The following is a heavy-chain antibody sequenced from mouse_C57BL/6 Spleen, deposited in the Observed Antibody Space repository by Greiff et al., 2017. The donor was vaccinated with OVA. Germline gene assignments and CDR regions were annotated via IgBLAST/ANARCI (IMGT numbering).Heavy chain of an antibody. D-gene: IGHD1-1*01. V-gene: IGHV1-55*01. Sequence: VQLQQPGAELVKPGASVKMSCKASGYTFTSYWITWVKQRPGQGLEWIGDIYPGSGSTNYNEKFKSKATLTVDTSSSTAYMQLSSLTSEDSAVYYCARRGKYYGSSPAWFAYWGQGTLVTVSA. CDR1: GYTFTSYW. J-gene: IGHJ3*01. CDR2: IYPGSGST. CDR3: ARRGKYYGSSPAWFAY.